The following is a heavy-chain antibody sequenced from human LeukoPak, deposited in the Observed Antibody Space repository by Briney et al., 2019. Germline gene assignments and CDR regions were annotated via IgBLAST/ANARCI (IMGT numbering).Heavy chain of an antibody. CDR2: ITNSGGGA. CDR3: AKRSGTIDY. V-gene: IGHV3-23*01. Sequence: PGGSLRLSCAASGFTFSSYAMSWVRQAPGKGLEWVSSITNSGGGAFYADSVKGRFTISRDNSKNTLYLQMNSLRAEDTAIYYCAKRSGTIDYWGREPWSPSPQ. D-gene: IGHD6-19*01. CDR1: GFTFSSYA. J-gene: IGHJ4*02.